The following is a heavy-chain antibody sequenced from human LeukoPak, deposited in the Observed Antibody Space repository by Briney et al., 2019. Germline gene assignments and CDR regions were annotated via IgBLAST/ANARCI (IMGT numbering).Heavy chain of an antibody. D-gene: IGHD2-15*01. J-gene: IGHJ3*02. V-gene: IGHV3-21*01. CDR3: ARSSGGISRGAFDI. Sequence: GGSLRLSCAASGFTFSSYSMNWVRQAPGKGLEWVSSISSSSSYIYYADSVKGRFTISRDNAKNSLYLQMNSLRAEDTAVYYCARSSGGISRGAFDIWGQGTMVTVSS. CDR2: ISSSSSYI. CDR1: GFTFSSYS.